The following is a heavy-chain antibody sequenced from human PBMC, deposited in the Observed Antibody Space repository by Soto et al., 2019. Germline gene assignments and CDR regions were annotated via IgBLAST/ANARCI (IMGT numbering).Heavy chain of an antibody. J-gene: IGHJ5*02. V-gene: IGHV4-59*01. Sequence: PXXTLSLTCTVSGGSISSYYWSWIRQPPGKGLEWIGYIYYSGSTNYNPSLKSRVTISVDTSKNQFSLKLSSVTAADTAVYYCARDNCSGGGCYSNWFDPWGQGTLVTVPS. CDR2: IYYSGST. CDR1: GGSISSYY. CDR3: ARDNCSGGGCYSNWFDP. D-gene: IGHD2-15*01.